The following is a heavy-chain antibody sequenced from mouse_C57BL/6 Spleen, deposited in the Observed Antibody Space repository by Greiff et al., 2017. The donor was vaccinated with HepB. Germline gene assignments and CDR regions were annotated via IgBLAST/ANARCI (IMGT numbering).Heavy chain of an antibody. CDR1: GFTFSSYG. D-gene: IGHD5-5*01. CDR3: ARHETTDAMDY. CDR2: ISSGGSYT. V-gene: IGHV5-6*01. Sequence: EVMLVESGGDLVKPGGSLKLSCAASGFTFSSYGMSWVRQTPDKRLEWVATISSGGSYTYYPDSVKGRFTISRDNAKNTLYLQMSSLKSEDTAMYYCARHETTDAMDYWGQGTSVTVSS. J-gene: IGHJ4*01.